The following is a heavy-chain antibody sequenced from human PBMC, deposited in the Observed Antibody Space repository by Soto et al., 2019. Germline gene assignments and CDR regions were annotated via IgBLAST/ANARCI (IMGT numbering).Heavy chain of an antibody. Sequence: SETLSLTCTVSGGSISSGGYYWSWIRQQPGKGLEWIGYIYYSGSTYYNPSLKSRVTISVDTSKNQFSLKLSSVTAADTAVYYCARDSAEPPYSSRLTTHYYYYYGMDVWGQGTTVTSP. J-gene: IGHJ6*02. V-gene: IGHV4-31*03. CDR2: IYYSGST. D-gene: IGHD6-13*01. CDR1: GGSISSGGYY. CDR3: ARDSAEPPYSSRLTTHYYYYYGMDV.